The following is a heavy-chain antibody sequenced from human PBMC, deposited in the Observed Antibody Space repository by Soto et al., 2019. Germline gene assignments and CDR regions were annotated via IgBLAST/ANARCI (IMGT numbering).Heavy chain of an antibody. J-gene: IGHJ4*02. CDR3: ARDDDYSDNGLDY. D-gene: IGHD4-17*01. CDR1: GFSFSRHG. V-gene: IGHV3-33*01. CDR2: ILSDGSAE. Sequence: QVQLVESGGGVVQPGRSLKLSCEATGFSFSRHGMHWVREAPGKGLEWLAVILSDGSAEEYAGSVQGRFTISRDNSKNDIYLELNKLMAEHTFIYYCARDDDYSDNGLDYWGRGVLVTVSS.